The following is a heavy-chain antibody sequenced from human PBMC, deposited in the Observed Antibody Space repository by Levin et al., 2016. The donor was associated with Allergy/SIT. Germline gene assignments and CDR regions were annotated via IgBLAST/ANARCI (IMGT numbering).Heavy chain of an antibody. V-gene: IGHV3-64D*06. J-gene: IGHJ4*02. CDR2: ISSNGGST. CDR3: VKDRKGGFDY. Sequence: GGSLRLSCSASGFTFSSYAMHWVRQAPGKGLKYVSAISSNGGSTYYADSVKGRFTISRDNSKNTLYLQMSSLRAEDTAVYYCVKDRKGGFDYWGQGTLVTVSS. D-gene: IGHD1-14*01. CDR1: GFTFSSYA.